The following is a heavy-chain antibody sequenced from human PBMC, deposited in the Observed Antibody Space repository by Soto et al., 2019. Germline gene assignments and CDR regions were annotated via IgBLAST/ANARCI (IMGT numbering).Heavy chain of an antibody. J-gene: IGHJ6*02. CDR3: AREVGHMDV. CDR2: VSPYNGDT. V-gene: IGHV1-18*04. Sequence: ASVKVSCKAFGYTFTTYGINWVRQAPGQGLEWMGWVSPYNGDTTYAQKVQGRVTMTTDTSTRTAYLELGSLRSDDTAVYYCAREVGHMDVWGQGTTVTVSS. CDR1: GYTFTTYG.